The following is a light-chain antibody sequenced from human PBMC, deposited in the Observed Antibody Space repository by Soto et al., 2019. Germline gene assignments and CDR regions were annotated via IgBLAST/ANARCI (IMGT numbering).Light chain of an antibody. CDR3: WSYAGGYNPVV. Sequence: QSALTQPRSVSGSTGQSVTISCTGTSSDVGGYNYVSWYQQHPGKAPKLMIYGVSERPSGVPDRFSGSKSGNTASLTISGLHAEDEADYYCWSYAGGYNPVVFGGGTKLTVL. V-gene: IGLV2-11*01. CDR2: GVS. J-gene: IGLJ2*01. CDR1: SSDVGGYNY.